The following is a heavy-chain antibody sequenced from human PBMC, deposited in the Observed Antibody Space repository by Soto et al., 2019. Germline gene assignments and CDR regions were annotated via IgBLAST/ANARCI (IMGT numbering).Heavy chain of an antibody. CDR3: ARVHCGGDCRPGEWFYYYGMDV. V-gene: IGHV1-46*01. J-gene: IGHJ6*02. D-gene: IGHD2-21*01. Sequence: QGQLVQSGAEMKTPGASVEVPCKASGYRLIEFYIHWVRQAPGQGLEGMGIFNPKGGDSKFAQKFQGRVTMTRDTATSTVYMDLRRLTTEDTAVYYCARVHCGGDCRPGEWFYYYGMDVWGQGTTVTVSS. CDR1: GYRLIEFY. CDR2: FNPKGGDS.